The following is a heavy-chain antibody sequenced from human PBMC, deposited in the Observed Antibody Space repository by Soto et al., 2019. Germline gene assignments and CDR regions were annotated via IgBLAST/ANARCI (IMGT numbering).Heavy chain of an antibody. CDR2: IYSGGST. D-gene: IGHD1-20*01. V-gene: IGHV3-66*01. CDR3: ARDRYPLDY. J-gene: IGHJ4*02. Sequence: EVQLVESGGGLVQPGGSLRLSCAASGFTVISSYLSWVRQAPGKGLEWVSVIYSGGSTYYADSVKGRFTISRDNSKNTLYLQMNSLRAEDTAVYYCARDRYPLDYWGQRTLVTVSS. CDR1: GFTVISSY.